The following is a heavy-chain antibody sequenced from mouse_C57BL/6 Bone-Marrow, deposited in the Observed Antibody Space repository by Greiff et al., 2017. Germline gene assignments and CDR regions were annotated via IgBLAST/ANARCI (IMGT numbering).Heavy chain of an antibody. V-gene: IGHV5-17*01. D-gene: IGHD2-3*01. CDR1: GFTFSDYG. CDR3: ARNWDGFSWFAY. Sequence: EVKLVESGGGLVKPGGSLKLSCAASGFTFSDYGMHWVRQAPEKGLEWVAYISSGSSTIYYADTVKGRFTFSRDNAKNTLFLQMTSLRSEDTAMYYCARNWDGFSWFAYWGQGTLVTVSA. J-gene: IGHJ3*01. CDR2: ISSGSSTI.